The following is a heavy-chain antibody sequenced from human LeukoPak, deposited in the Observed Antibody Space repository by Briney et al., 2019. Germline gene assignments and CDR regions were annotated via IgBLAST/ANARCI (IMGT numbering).Heavy chain of an antibody. Sequence: ASVKVSCKASGYTFTSYGISWVRQAPGQGLEWMGGIIPIFGTANYAQKFQGRVTITADESTSTAYMELSSLRSEDTAVYYCAREESNYDILAGYYIFGMDVWGQGTTVTVSS. D-gene: IGHD3-9*01. CDR3: AREESNYDILAGYYIFGMDV. V-gene: IGHV1-69*13. J-gene: IGHJ6*02. CDR1: GYTFTSYG. CDR2: IIPIFGTA.